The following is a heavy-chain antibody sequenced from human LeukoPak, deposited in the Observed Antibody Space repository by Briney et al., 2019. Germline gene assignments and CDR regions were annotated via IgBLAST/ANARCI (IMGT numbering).Heavy chain of an antibody. V-gene: IGHV4-28*03. CDR1: GYSISSNNW. J-gene: IGHJ4*02. D-gene: IGHD6-19*01. CDR2: IYYSGST. Sequence: PSETLSLTCAVSGYSISSNNWWAWIRQPPGEGLEWIGYIYYSGSTYYNPSLKSRVTMSVDTSRNQFSLKLSSVTAVDTAVYYCARGVCYSSGWYFFDYRGQGTLVTVSS. CDR3: ARGVCYSSGWYFFDY.